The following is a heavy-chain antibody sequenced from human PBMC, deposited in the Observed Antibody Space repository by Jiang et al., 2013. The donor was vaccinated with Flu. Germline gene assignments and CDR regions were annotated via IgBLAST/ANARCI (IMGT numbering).Heavy chain of an antibody. CDR2: ISSSSSYI. V-gene: IGHV3-21*01. D-gene: IGHD6-19*01. J-gene: IGHJ4*02. CDR1: GFTFSSYS. CDR3: ARGGYSSGWYLDY. Sequence: VQLLESGGGLVKPGGSLRLSCAASGFTFSSYSMNWVRQAPGKGLEWVSSISSSSSYIYYADSVKGRFTISRDNAKNSLYLQMNSLRAEDTAVYYCARGGYSSGWYLDYWGQGTLVTVSS.